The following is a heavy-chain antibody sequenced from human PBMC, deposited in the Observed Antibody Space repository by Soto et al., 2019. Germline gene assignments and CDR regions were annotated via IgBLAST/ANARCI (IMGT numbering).Heavy chain of an antibody. Sequence: PGGSLRLSGAACGFTFSSYAIHWVRQAPGKGLEWVAVISYDGINKYYAGSVKGRFTISRDNSKKTLYLQMNSLRAEDTAVYYCARDKGGATLLGRFDAFDSCGQRTMV. CDR2: ISYDGINK. J-gene: IGHJ3*02. D-gene: IGHD1-26*01. V-gene: IGHV3-30-3*01. CDR1: GFTFSSYA. CDR3: ARDKGGATLLGRFDAFDS.